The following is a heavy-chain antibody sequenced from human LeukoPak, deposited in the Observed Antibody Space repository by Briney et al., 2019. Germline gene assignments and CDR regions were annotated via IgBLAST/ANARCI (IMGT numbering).Heavy chain of an antibody. CDR1: GFTFGSSP. D-gene: IGHD6-13*01. CDR2: VSRNGHDT. CDR3: AKGSLGSWYFFDS. V-gene: IGHV3-23*01. Sequence: GGSLRLSCAASGFTFGSSPMSWVRQAPGKGPEWVTTVSRNGHDTYYADSVKGRFTIFRDNSKSTLYLQMNSLRAEDTAVCYCAKGSLGSWYFFDSWGQGTLVTVSS. J-gene: IGHJ4*02.